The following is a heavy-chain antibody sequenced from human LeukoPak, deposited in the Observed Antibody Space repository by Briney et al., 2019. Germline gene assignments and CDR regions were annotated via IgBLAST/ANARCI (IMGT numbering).Heavy chain of an antibody. CDR3: ATAPHYGDSGGAFDI. Sequence: ASVKVSCKVSGYTLTELSMHWVRQAPGKGLEWMGGFDPEDGETIYAQKFQGRVTMTEDTSTDTAYMELSSLRSEDTAVYYCATAPHYGDSGGAFDIWGQGTMVTVSS. CDR1: GYTLTELS. D-gene: IGHD4-17*01. CDR2: FDPEDGET. J-gene: IGHJ3*02. V-gene: IGHV1-24*01.